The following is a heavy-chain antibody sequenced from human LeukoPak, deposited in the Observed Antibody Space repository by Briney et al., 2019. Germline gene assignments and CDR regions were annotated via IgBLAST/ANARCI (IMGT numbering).Heavy chain of an antibody. CDR1: GFTFSSYS. CDR2: ISSSSSYI. D-gene: IGHD6-19*01. J-gene: IGHJ4*02. CDR3: ARDSGYSSGWPVDY. Sequence: PGGSLRLSCAASGFTFSSYSMNWVRQAPGKGLEWVSSISSSSSYIYYADSVEGRFTISRDNAKNSLYLQMNSLRAEDTAVYYCARDSGYSSGWPVDYWGQGTLVTVSP. V-gene: IGHV3-21*01.